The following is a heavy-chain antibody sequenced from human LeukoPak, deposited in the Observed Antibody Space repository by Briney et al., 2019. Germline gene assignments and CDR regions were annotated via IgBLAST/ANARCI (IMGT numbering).Heavy chain of an antibody. CDR2: IFHSGSP. Sequence: SETLSLTCAVSGYSISSGYYWGWIRQPPGKGLEWIGSIFHSGSPYYNPSLKSRLTISVDTSKTQFSLKLTSVAAADTAVYYCARAIGAGRAFDYWGQGTLVTVSS. CDR1: GYSISSGYY. J-gene: IGHJ4*02. D-gene: IGHD3-22*01. V-gene: IGHV4-38-2*01. CDR3: ARAIGAGRAFDY.